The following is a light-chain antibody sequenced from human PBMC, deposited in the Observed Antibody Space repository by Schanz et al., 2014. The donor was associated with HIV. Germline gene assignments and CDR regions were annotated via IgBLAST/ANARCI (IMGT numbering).Light chain of an antibody. Sequence: QSALTQPPSASGSPGQSVTISCTGTSSDVGGYNYVSWNQQHPGKAPKLMIYDVSNRPSGVSNRFSGSKSGNTASLTISGLQAEDEADYYCSSYTSSSTVVFGGGTKLTVL. J-gene: IGLJ2*01. V-gene: IGLV2-14*01. CDR1: SSDVGGYNY. CDR3: SSYTSSSTVV. CDR2: DVS.